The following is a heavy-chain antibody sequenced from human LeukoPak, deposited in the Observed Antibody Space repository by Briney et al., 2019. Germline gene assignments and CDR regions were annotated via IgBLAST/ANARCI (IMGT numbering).Heavy chain of an antibody. CDR3: ARGGRGSAAVVAPRSFDI. V-gene: IGHV3-53*01. Sequence: GGSLRLSCAASGFTVSSTHMVWVRQAPGKGLEWVSVTYTGGNSYYAGSVKGRFIISRDISKNTLYLQMNSLRAEDSAMYYCARGGRGSAAVVAPRSFDIWGQGTMVTVSS. CDR1: GFTVSSTH. CDR2: TYTGGNS. J-gene: IGHJ3*02. D-gene: IGHD3-22*01.